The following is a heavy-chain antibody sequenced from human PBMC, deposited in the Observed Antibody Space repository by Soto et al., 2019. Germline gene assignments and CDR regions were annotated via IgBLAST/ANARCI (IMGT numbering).Heavy chain of an antibody. V-gene: IGHV3-23*01. CDR3: AKTVAGTWYYFDY. CDR1: GFTFSSYA. CDR2: ISGSGGTT. D-gene: IGHD6-19*01. J-gene: IGHJ4*02. Sequence: EVQLLESGGGLVQPGGSLRLSCAASGFTFSSYAMSWVRQAPGKGLEWVSAISGSGGTTYYADSVKGRFTISRDSSKNTLYLQINSLRAEDTAVYYCAKTVAGTWYYFDYWGQGTLVTVSS.